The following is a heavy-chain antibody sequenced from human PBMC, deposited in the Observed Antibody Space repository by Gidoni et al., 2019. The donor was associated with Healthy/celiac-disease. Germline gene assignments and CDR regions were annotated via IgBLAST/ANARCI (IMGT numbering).Heavy chain of an antibody. CDR2: IYYSGST. CDR3: ARVRNSIAARLFDY. D-gene: IGHD6-6*01. CDR1: GGSISSSSYY. J-gene: IGHJ4*02. Sequence: QLQLQESGPGLVKPSETLSLTCTVSGGSISSSSYYWGWIRQPPGKGLEWIGSIYYSGSTYYNPSLKSRVTISVDTSKNQFSLKLSSVTAADTAVYYCARVRNSIAARLFDYWGQGTLVTVSS. V-gene: IGHV4-39*01.